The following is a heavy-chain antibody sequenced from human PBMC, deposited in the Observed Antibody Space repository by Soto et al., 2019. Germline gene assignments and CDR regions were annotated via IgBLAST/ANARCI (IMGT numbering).Heavy chain of an antibody. CDR1: GGSITTYY. D-gene: IGHD6-19*01. CDR2: VYSSGST. J-gene: IGHJ5*02. CDR3: AREKSSGWYGWFDP. V-gene: IGHV4-59*12. Sequence: SETLSLTCTVSGGSITTYYWSWIRQPPGKRLEWIGYVYSSGSTDYNPSLKSRVTISVDTSKNQFSLKLSSVTAADTAVYYCAREKSSGWYGWFDPWGQGTLVTVSS.